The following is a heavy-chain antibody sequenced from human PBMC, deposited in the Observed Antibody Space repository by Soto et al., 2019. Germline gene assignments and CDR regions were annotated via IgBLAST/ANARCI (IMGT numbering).Heavy chain of an antibody. CDR1: GYTFTSYG. Sequence: ASVKVSCKASGYTFTSYGISWVRQAPGQGLEWMGWISAYNGNTNYAQKLQGRVTMTTDTSTSTAYMELRSLRSDDTAVYYCAIGDSSGWYRNWFDPWGQGTLVTVSS. CDR2: ISAYNGNT. V-gene: IGHV1-18*01. J-gene: IGHJ5*02. D-gene: IGHD6-19*01. CDR3: AIGDSSGWYRNWFDP.